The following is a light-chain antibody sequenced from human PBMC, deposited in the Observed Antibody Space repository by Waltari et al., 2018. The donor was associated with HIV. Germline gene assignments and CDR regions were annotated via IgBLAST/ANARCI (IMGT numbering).Light chain of an antibody. CDR3: QSADSSGTYVV. CDR2: NDS. CDR1: ALPKKY. Sequence: SYKLTQPPSVSVSPGQTAMMTCSEDALPKKYYYWFQQKPGPAPVVVIYNDSEGPSGIPERFSGSSSGTAATLTISGVQAEDEADYYCQSADSSGTYVVFGGGTKLTVL. J-gene: IGLJ2*01. V-gene: IGLV3-25*03.